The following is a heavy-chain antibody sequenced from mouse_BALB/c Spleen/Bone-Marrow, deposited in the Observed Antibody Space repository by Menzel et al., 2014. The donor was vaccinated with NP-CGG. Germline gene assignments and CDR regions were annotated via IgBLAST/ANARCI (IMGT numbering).Heavy chain of an antibody. CDR3: ARYDGPAWFAY. CDR1: GYSFTTYW. Sequence: QVQPQQSGAELVKPGASVRLSCKASGYSFTTYWIHWVKQRPGQGLEWIGEINPSNGRTNYNEKFKSKATLTVDKSSSTAYMQLSSLTSEDSAVYYCARYDGPAWFAYWGQGTLVTVSA. V-gene: IGHV1S81*02. J-gene: IGHJ3*01. D-gene: IGHD2-3*01. CDR2: INPSNGRT.